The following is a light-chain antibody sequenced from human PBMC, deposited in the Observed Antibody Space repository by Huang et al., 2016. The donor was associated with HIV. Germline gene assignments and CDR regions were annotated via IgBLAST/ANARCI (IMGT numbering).Light chain of an antibody. CDR2: AAT. CDR1: QRISNS. J-gene: IGKJ1*01. V-gene: IGKV1-NL1*01. Sequence: DIQMTPSPSSLSASVGDRVTITCRASQRISNSLAWYQHRPGKAPRLLLSAATTLGSGVPSMFSGSVSGTDYTLTISSLQPEDVATYYCQQYYTIRAFGQGTKVEIK. CDR3: QQYYTIRA.